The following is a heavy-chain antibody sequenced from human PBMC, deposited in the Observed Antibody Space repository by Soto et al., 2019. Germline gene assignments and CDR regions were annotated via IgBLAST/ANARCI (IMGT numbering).Heavy chain of an antibody. V-gene: IGHV4-31*02. J-gene: IGHJ4*02. Sequence: TVSGDSISRGVYYWSWIRQHPGKGLEWIGYIYYSGSTYYNPSLKSRVTISVDTSKNQFSLKLSSVTAADTAVYYCARDYYDSSGYLCDYWGQRCLVTVAS. CDR1: GDSISRGVYY. D-gene: IGHD3-22*01. CDR2: IYYSGST. CDR3: ARDYYDSSGYLCDY.